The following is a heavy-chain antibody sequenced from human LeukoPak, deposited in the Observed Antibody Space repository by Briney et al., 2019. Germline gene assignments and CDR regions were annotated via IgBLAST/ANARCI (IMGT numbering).Heavy chain of an antibody. CDR3: ASPLAYCGGDCYAEYFQH. CDR1: GYTFTSYY. Sequence: SVKVSCKASGYTFTSYYMHWVRQAPGQGLEWMGGIIPIFGTANYAQKFQGRVTITTDESTSTAYMELSSLRSEDTAVYYCASPLAYCGGDCYAEYFQHWGQGTLVTVSS. D-gene: IGHD2-21*02. J-gene: IGHJ1*01. V-gene: IGHV1-69*05. CDR2: IIPIFGTA.